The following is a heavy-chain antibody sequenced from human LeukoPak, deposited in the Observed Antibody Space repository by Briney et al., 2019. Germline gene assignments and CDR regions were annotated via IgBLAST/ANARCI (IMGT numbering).Heavy chain of an antibody. V-gene: IGHV3-21*01. Sequence: GGSLRLSCAASGFAFSTYSMIWVRQAPGKGLEWVSSIRSDSTYIYYAVSVKGRFTISRDNAKNSLYLQMNSLRGEDTAVYYCARKYCSGGSCYHIDYWGQGTLVTVSS. J-gene: IGHJ4*02. CDR3: ARKYCSGGSCYHIDY. D-gene: IGHD2-15*01. CDR2: IRSDSTYI. CDR1: GFAFSTYS.